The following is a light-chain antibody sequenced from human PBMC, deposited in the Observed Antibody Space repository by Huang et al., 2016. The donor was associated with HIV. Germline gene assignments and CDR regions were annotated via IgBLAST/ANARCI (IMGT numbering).Light chain of an antibody. Sequence: EIVLTQSPGPLSLSPGERATHSCRDSQSVSSSYLAWYQQKPGPAPRRLIYGASSRSTGIPDRFSGRWSGTDFTLTSSRLEPEDFAVYYCQQYGSSPSFGGGTKVEIK. CDR1: QSVSSSY. J-gene: IGKJ4*01. CDR2: GAS. CDR3: QQYGSSPS. V-gene: IGKV3-20*01.